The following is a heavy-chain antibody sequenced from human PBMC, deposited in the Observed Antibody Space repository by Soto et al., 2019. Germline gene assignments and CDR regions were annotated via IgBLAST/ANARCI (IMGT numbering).Heavy chain of an antibody. V-gene: IGHV6-1*01. D-gene: IGHD6-19*01. CDR2: TFYRSKWYT. J-gene: IGHJ3*02. CDR3: ARESGYNTGLHFLVFEI. CDR1: GDTVSSDNAA. Sequence: PSQTLSLTCAISGDTVSSDNAAWNWNRQSPSRGLEWLGRTFYRSKWYTDYAVSVRGRVTINPDTSKNQFSLQVNSVTPEDTAVYYGARESGYNTGLHFLVFEICGRGTVVIVSS.